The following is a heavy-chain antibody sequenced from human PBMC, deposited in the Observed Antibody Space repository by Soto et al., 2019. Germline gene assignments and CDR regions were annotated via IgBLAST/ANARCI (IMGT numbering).Heavy chain of an antibody. D-gene: IGHD4-17*01. CDR1: GGSISSSNW. CDR3: ARDRCPIYGDYRGSWFDP. V-gene: IGHV4-4*02. Sequence: SETLSLTCAVSGGSISSSNWWSWVRQPPGKGLEWIGEIYHSGSTNYNPSLKSRVTISVDKSKNQFSLKLSSVTAADTAVYYCARDRCPIYGDYRGSWFDPWGKGTLVPVSS. J-gene: IGHJ5*02. CDR2: IYHSGST.